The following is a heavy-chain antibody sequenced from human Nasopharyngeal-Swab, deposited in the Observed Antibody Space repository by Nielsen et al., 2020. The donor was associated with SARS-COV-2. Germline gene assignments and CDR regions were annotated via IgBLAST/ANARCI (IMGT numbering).Heavy chain of an antibody. Sequence: GGSLRLSCAASGFTFSSYAMHWVRQAPGKGLEWVAVISYDGGNKYYADSVKGRFTISRDNSKNTLYLQMNSLRAEDTAVYYCARRGDDSSGYYSTVDWYFDLWGRGTLVTVSS. CDR2: ISYDGGNK. CDR3: ARRGDDSSGYYSTVDWYFDL. D-gene: IGHD3-22*01. V-gene: IGHV3-30*04. J-gene: IGHJ2*01. CDR1: GFTFSSYA.